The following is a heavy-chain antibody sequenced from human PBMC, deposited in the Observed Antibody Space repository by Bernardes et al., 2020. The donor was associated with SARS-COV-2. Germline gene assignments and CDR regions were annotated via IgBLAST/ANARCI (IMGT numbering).Heavy chain of an antibody. CDR1: GFTFSSYA. CDR2: ISGSGGST. D-gene: IGHD1-26*01. V-gene: IGHV3-23*01. J-gene: IGHJ6*02. CDR3: AKDGGGIVAAYYGMDV. Sequence: GGSLRLSCAASGFTFSSYAMSWVRQAPGKGLEWVSAISGSGGSTYYADSVKGRFTISRDNSKNTLYLQMNSLRAEDTAVYYCAKDGGGIVAAYYGMDVWGQGTTVTVSS.